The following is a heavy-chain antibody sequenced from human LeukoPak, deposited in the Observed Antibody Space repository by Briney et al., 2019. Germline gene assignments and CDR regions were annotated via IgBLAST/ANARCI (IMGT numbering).Heavy chain of an antibody. CDR2: IYYSGST. J-gene: IGHJ3*02. D-gene: IGHD3-22*01. CDR1: GGSISSGDYY. V-gene: IGHV4-30-4*08. CDR3: ARESRLHDSIDAFDI. Sequence: PSQTLSLTCTVSGGSISSGDYYWRWLRQPPGTGLEWIGYIYYSGSTYYNPSLKSRVTISVDTSKNQFSLKLSSVTAADTAVYYCARESRLHDSIDAFDIWGQGTMVTVSS.